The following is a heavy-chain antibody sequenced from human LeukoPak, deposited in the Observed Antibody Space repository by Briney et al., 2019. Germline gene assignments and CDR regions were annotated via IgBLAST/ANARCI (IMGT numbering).Heavy chain of an antibody. V-gene: IGHV3-30*02. CDR2: IRYDGGKK. CDR1: GFSFSTYA. J-gene: IGHJ4*02. Sequence: PGGSLRLSCAASGFSFSTYAKHWVRQAPSKGLEWVAFIRYDGGKKYYVDSVKGRFTISRDNSKNTLYLQMNSLRPEDTAVYYCAKDGPRRDGYNDHWGQGTLVTVSS. D-gene: IGHD5-24*01. CDR3: AKDGPRRDGYNDH.